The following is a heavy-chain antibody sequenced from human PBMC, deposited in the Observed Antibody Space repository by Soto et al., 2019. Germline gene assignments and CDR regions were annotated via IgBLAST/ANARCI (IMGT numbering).Heavy chain of an antibody. CDR1: GFTFSSYD. V-gene: IGHV3-30-3*01. CDR2: ISYDGSNK. CDR3: ARDGSSYSSSWYYDY. J-gene: IGHJ4*02. D-gene: IGHD6-13*01. Sequence: VQLVESGGGLVQPGGSLRLSCAASGFTFSSYDMHWVRQATGKGLEWVAVISYDGSNKYYADSVKGRFTISRDNSKNTLYLQMNSLRAEDTAVYYCARDGSSYSSSWYYDYWGQGTLVTVSS.